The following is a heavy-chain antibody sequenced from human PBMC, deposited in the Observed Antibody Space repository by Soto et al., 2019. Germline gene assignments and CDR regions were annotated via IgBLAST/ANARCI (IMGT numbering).Heavy chain of an antibody. Sequence: ASVKVSCKASGYTFTSYGISWVRQAPGQGLEWMGWISAYNGNTNYAQKLQGRVTMTTDTSTSTAYMELRSLRSDDTAVYYCARGTDTAMVGNWFDPWGQGTLVTVS. CDR2: ISAYNGNT. J-gene: IGHJ5*02. CDR3: ARGTDTAMVGNWFDP. D-gene: IGHD5-18*01. V-gene: IGHV1-18*01. CDR1: GYTFTSYG.